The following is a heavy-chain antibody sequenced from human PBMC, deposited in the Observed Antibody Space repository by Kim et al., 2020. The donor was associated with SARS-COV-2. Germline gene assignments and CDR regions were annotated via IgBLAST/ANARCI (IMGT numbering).Heavy chain of an antibody. D-gene: IGHD3-9*01. CDR3: ATEHYDLLTGPDY. Sequence: GGSLRLSCTASGFSFSDSALYWVRQPSGKGLEWIAQIRGKTNTYATAYAASAKGRFTISRDDSKTTAYLQLNSLKTEDSGVYYCATEHYDLLTGPDYWGQGTLVAVSS. V-gene: IGHV3-73*01. CDR1: GFSFSDSA. J-gene: IGHJ4*02. CDR2: IRGKTNTYAT.